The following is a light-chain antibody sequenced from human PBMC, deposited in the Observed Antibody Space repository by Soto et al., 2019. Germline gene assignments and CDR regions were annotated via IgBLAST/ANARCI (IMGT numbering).Light chain of an antibody. V-gene: IGKV3-15*01. Sequence: EIVLTQSPATLSVSPGEGATLSCRASQSVGPNLVWYQQKFGQAPTLLIYAVSTRATGVPDRFSGSGSGTEFTLTISNLQPEDVAVYYCHQYNNWPSWTFGQGT. CDR3: HQYNNWPSWT. CDR1: QSVGPN. J-gene: IGKJ1*01. CDR2: AVS.